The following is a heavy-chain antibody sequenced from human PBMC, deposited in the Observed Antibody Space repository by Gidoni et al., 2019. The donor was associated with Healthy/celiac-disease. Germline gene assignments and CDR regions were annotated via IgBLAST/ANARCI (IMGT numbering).Heavy chain of an antibody. CDR3: AREGSGWINWFDP. D-gene: IGHD6-19*01. CDR2: IYYSGST. V-gene: IGHV4-31*03. CDR1: RGSISSGGYY. J-gene: IGHJ5*02. Sequence: QVQLQESGPGLVKPSQTLSLTCTVSRGSISSGGYYWSWIRQHPGKGLEWIGYIYYSGSTYYNPSLKSRVTISVDTSKNQFSLKLSSVTAADTAVYYCAREGSGWINWFDPWGQGTLVTVSS.